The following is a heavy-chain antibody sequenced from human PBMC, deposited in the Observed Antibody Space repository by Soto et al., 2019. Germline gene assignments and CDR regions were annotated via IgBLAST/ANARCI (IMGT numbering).Heavy chain of an antibody. J-gene: IGHJ6*02. Sequence: PGGSLRLSCAASGFTFSSYSMNWVRQAPGKGLEWVSSISSSSSYIYYADSVKGRFTISRDNAKNSLYLQMNSLRAEDTAVYYCARVLGNTIFGVVTHHYYYGMDVWGQGTTVTVSS. CDR1: GFTFSSYS. V-gene: IGHV3-21*01. D-gene: IGHD3-3*01. CDR2: ISSSSSYI. CDR3: ARVLGNTIFGVVTHHYYYGMDV.